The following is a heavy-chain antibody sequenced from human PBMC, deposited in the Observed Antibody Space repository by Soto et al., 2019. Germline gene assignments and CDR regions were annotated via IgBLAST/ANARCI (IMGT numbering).Heavy chain of an antibody. Sequence: GESLKISCKGSGYSFTSYWIGWVHQMPGKGLEWMGIIYPGDSDTRYSPSFQGQVTISADKSISTAYLQWSSLKASDTAMYYCARRGYYYDSSGYPRAFDIWGQGTMVTVSS. CDR3: ARRGYYYDSSGYPRAFDI. D-gene: IGHD3-22*01. J-gene: IGHJ3*02. CDR1: GYSFTSYW. V-gene: IGHV5-51*07. CDR2: IYPGDSDT.